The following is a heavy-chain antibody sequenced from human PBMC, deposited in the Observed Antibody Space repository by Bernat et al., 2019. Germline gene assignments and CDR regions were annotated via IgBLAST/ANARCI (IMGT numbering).Heavy chain of an antibody. Sequence: QMQLVESGGGVAQPGRSLRLSCAASGFTFSSYGIHWVRQAPGKGLEWVALISYDGSNKYFADSVMGRFTISRDNSKSTLYLQMNSLRDEDTAMYYCAKATSSGWYDEYYYYMDVWGKGTTVIVSS. CDR1: GFTFSSYG. V-gene: IGHV3-30*18. D-gene: IGHD6-19*01. CDR2: ISYDGSNK. J-gene: IGHJ6*03. CDR3: AKATSSGWYDEYYYYMDV.